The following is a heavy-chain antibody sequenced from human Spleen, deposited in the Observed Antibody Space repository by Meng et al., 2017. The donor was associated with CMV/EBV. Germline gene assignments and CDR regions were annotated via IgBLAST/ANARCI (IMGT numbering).Heavy chain of an antibody. J-gene: IGHJ4*02. CDR2: IYYSGST. CDR1: SINSGGYY. Sequence: SINSGGYYWSWIRPHPGKGLEWIGYIYYSGSTYYHPSLKSQITISVDTSKNQFSLKLSSVTAADTAVYYCARSPCSGGSCYLGYYFDYWGQGTLVTVSS. CDR3: ARSPCSGGSCYLGYYFDY. V-gene: IGHV4-31*01. D-gene: IGHD2-15*01.